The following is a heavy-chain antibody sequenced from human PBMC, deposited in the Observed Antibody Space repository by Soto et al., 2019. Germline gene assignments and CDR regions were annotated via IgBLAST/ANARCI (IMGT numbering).Heavy chain of an antibody. CDR2: IYHSGST. V-gene: IGHV4-4*02. D-gene: IGHD3-22*01. CDR3: ARDLHYYDSSGSVAH. Sequence: SETLSLTCAVSGGSISSSNWWSWVRQPPGKGLEWIGEIYHSGSTNYNPSLKSRVTISVDKSKNQFSLKLSSVTAADTAVYYCARDLHYYDSSGSVAHRGQRTPVTVSS. CDR1: GGSISSSNW. J-gene: IGHJ4*02.